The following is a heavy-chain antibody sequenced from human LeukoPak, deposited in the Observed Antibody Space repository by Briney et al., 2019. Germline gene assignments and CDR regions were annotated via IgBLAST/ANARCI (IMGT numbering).Heavy chain of an antibody. J-gene: IGHJ4*02. CDR2: ISYDGSNK. Sequence: TGGSLRLSCAASGFTFSSYAMHWVRQAPGKGLKWVAVISYDGSNKYYADSVKGRFTISRDNSKNTLYLQMNSLRAEDTAVYYCARERVAIGYYDYVWGSYRSNYFDYWGQGTLVTVSS. V-gene: IGHV3-30*04. CDR3: ARERVAIGYYDYVWGSYRSNYFDY. CDR1: GFTFSSYA. D-gene: IGHD3-16*02.